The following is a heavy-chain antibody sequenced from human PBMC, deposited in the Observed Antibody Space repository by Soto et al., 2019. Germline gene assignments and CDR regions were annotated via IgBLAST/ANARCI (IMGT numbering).Heavy chain of an antibody. J-gene: IGHJ4*02. CDR1: GFTFISYA. V-gene: IGHV3-23*01. Sequence: GRSLRLSCAASGFTFISYAMTWVRQAPGKGLEWVSAISGSGGSTYYADSVKGRFTISRDNSKNTLYLQMNTLRAEDTAVYYCAKIYGSSWYYFDYWGQGTLVTVSS. D-gene: IGHD6-13*01. CDR3: AKIYGSSWYYFDY. CDR2: ISGSGGST.